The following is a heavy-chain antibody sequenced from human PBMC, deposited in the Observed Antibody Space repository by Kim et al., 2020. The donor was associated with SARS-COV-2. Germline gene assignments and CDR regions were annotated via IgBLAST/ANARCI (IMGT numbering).Heavy chain of an antibody. CDR3: ARLPLAYCGGDCYSGAFDI. D-gene: IGHD2-21*02. CDR1: GGSISSLGYY. CDR2: IYKSGSA. J-gene: IGHJ3*02. Sequence: SETLSLTCGVSGGSISSLGYYWNWIRQHPGKGLEWIGYIYKSGSAYYNPSLKSRAIISVDTSKKQFYLKLSSVTAADTAVYYCARLPLAYCGGDCYSGAFDIWGQGTMVTVSS. V-gene: IGHV4-31*11.